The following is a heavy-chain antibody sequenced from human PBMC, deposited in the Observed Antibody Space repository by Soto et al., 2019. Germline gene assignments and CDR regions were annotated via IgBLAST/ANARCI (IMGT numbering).Heavy chain of an antibody. CDR1: GGTFSSYA. CDR2: IIHIFGTA. D-gene: IGHD3-10*01. J-gene: IGHJ5*02. CDR3: ARAGYYYGSGPMRFDP. Sequence: ASVKVSFKASGGTFSSYAISWMRQAPRQGHEWMGGIIHIFGTANYAQKFQGRVTITADESTSTAYMGLSSLRSEYTAVYYCARAGYYYGSGPMRFDPWGQGTLVTVST. V-gene: IGHV1-69*13.